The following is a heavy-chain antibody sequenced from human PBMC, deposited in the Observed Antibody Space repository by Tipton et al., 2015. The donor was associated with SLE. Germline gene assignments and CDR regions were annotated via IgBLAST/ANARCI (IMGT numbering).Heavy chain of an antibody. Sequence: SLRLSCAASGFIFNNFAMCWVRQAPGRGLVWVSSISRSGDRTYYAGAVQGRFTISRDNSKNTLYLQMNPLSVEDAAIYYCAKYSLSAGEGYFDLWGRGTLITVSS. J-gene: IGHJ2*01. D-gene: IGHD3-16*02. V-gene: IGHV3-23*01. CDR2: ISRSGDRT. CDR3: AKYSLSAGEGYFDL. CDR1: GFIFNNFA.